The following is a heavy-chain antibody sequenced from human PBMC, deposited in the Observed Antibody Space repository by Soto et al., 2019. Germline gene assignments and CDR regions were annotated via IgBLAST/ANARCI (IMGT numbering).Heavy chain of an antibody. V-gene: IGHV1-69*12. D-gene: IGHD7-27*01. CDR3: ASHWGQAKRYYYYGMDV. J-gene: IGHJ6*02. CDR1: GGTFNSYA. Sequence: QVQLVQSGAEVKKPGSSVKVSCKASGGTFNSYAISWVRQAPGQGLEWMGGIIPIFGTADYAQKFQGRITITADEATSTAHMELSSLRSEDTAVYYCASHWGQAKRYYYYGMDVWGQGTTVTVSS. CDR2: IIPIFGTA.